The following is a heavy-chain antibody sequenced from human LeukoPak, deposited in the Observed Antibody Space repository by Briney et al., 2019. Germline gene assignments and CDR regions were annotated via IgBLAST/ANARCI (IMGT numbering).Heavy chain of an antibody. Sequence: GGSLRLSCAASGFIFSSYWMTWVRQAPRKAPEWMANIRHDGREKYYVGSVKGRFIISRDNAKNSLYLQMNSLRLEDTAIYYCAWGMDVWGQGTTVTVSS. V-gene: IGHV3-7*04. J-gene: IGHJ6*02. CDR1: GFIFSSYW. CDR2: IRHDGREK. CDR3: AWGMDV.